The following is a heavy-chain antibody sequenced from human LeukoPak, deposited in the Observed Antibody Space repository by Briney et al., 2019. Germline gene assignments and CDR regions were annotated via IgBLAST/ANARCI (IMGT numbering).Heavy chain of an antibody. CDR1: GGSFSGDY. CDR2: INHSGST. D-gene: IGHD2-2*01. J-gene: IGHJ5*02. Sequence: SETLSLTCAVYGGSFSGDYWSWIRQPPGKGLEWIGEINHSGSTNYNPSLKSRVTISVDTSKNQFSLKLSSVTAADTAVYYCAXXGGVSAAKGKWFDPWGQGTLVTVSS. CDR3: AXXGGVSAAKGKWFDP. V-gene: IGHV4-34*01.